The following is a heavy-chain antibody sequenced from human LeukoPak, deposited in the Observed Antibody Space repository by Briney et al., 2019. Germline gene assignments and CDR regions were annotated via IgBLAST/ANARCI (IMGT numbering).Heavy chain of an antibody. Sequence: SETLSLTCPVSGGSISSSSYYWGWIRQPPGKGLEWIGSIYYSGNTYYNPSLKSRVTISVDTSNNQFSLKLSSVTAADTAVYYCARTGGGHYYGSGSRFDYWGQGTLVTVSS. CDR3: ARTGGGHYYGSGSRFDY. CDR2: IYYSGNT. J-gene: IGHJ4*02. CDR1: GGSISSSSYY. D-gene: IGHD3-10*01. V-gene: IGHV4-39*01.